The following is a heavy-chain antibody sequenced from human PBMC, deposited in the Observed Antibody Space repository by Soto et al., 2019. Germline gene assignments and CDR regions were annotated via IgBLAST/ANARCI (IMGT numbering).Heavy chain of an antibody. CDR2: INHSGST. D-gene: IGHD1-1*01. CDR3: ARVERWLYYYYGMDV. V-gene: IGHV4-34*01. Sequence: QVQLQQWGAGLLKPSETLSLTCAVYGGSFSGYYWSWIRQPPGKGLEWIGEINHSGSTNYNPSLKSRVTISVDTSKNQFSLKLSSVTAADTAVYYCARVERWLYYYYGMDVWGQGTTVTVSS. J-gene: IGHJ6*02. CDR1: GGSFSGYY.